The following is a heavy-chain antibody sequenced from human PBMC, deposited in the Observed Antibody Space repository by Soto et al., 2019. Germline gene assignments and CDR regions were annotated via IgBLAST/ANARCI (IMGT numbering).Heavy chain of an antibody. J-gene: IGHJ6*02. V-gene: IGHV3-30-3*01. CDR1: GFTFSSYA. CDR2: ISYDGSNK. Sequence: GGSLRLSCAASGFTFSSYAMHWVRQAPGKGLEWVAVISYDGSNKYYADSVKGRFTISRDNSKNTLYLQMNSLRAEDTAVYYCARVPSSSSRGEYYYYGMDVWGQGTMVTVSS. D-gene: IGHD6-6*01. CDR3: ARVPSSSSRGEYYYYGMDV.